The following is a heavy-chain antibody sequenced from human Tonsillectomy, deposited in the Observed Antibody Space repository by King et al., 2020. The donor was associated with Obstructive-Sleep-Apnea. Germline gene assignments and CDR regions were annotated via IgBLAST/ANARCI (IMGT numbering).Heavy chain of an antibody. J-gene: IGHJ4*02. Sequence: VQLVQSGAEVKKPGASVKVSCKASGYTFSSYGFSWVRQAPGQGLEWMGWISADNGNTNYAQKLQGRVTMTTHTSTSTAYMELRRLRSDATAVYYCARPLWFGELLYFDYWGQGTLVTVSS. CDR2: ISADNGNT. D-gene: IGHD3-10*01. CDR1: GYTFSSYG. CDR3: ARPLWFGELLYFDY. V-gene: IGHV1-18*01.